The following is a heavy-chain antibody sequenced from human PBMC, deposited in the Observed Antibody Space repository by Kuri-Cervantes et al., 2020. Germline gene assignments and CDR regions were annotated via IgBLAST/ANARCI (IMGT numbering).Heavy chain of an antibody. CDR3: TREYSSGWPADY. CDR2: IRSKAYGGTT. V-gene: IGHV3-49*03. D-gene: IGHD6-19*01. J-gene: IGHJ4*02. Sequence: GESLKISCTASGFTFGDYAMSWFRQAPGKGLEWVGFIRSKAYGGTTEYAAAVKGRFTISRDDSKSIAYLQMNSLKTDDTAVYYCTREYSSGWPADYWGQGTLVTVSS. CDR1: GFTFGDYA.